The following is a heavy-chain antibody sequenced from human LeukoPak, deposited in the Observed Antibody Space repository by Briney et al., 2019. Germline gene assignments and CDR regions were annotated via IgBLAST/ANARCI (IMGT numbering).Heavy chain of an antibody. Sequence: SVKASCKASGGTFSSYAISWVRQAPGQGLEWMGGIIPIFGTANYAQKFQGRVTITADESTSTAYMELSSLRSEDTAVYYCARASLNGSGYPHPHYYGMDVWGQGTTVTVSS. D-gene: IGHD3-22*01. CDR2: IIPIFGTA. V-gene: IGHV1-69*13. CDR1: GGTFSSYA. J-gene: IGHJ6*02. CDR3: ARASLNGSGYPHPHYYGMDV.